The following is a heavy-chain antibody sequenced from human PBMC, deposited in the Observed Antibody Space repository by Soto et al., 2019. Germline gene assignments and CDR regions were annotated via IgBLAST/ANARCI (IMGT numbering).Heavy chain of an antibody. CDR3: AHSRDPGTYCSSTSCLRWFDP. CDR2: IYWNDDK. D-gene: IGHD2-2*01. V-gene: IGHV2-5*01. CDR1: GFSLTTTGVG. J-gene: IGHJ5*02. Sequence: QITLRESGPPLVKPTQTLTLTCTFSGFSLTTTGVGVGWIRQSPGKALEWLALIYWNDDKRYSPSLRSRLTSLADNSQNEVVLTLTNMAPVDTATYYCAHSRDPGTYCSSTSCLRWFDPWGQGTLVIVSS.